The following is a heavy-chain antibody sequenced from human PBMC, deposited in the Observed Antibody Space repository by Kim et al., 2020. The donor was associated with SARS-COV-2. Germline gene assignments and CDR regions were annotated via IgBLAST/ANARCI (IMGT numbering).Heavy chain of an antibody. CDR3: ARLIVGASYAFDI. Sequence: YAQKLQGRVTMTTDTSTTTAYMELRSLRSDDTAVYYCARLIVGASYAFDIWGQGTMVTVSS. V-gene: IGHV1-18*01. J-gene: IGHJ3*02. D-gene: IGHD1-26*01.